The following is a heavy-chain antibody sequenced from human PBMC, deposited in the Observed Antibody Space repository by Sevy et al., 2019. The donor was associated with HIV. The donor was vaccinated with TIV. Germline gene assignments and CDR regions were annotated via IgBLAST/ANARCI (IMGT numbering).Heavy chain of an antibody. D-gene: IGHD4-17*01. J-gene: IGHJ2*01. CDR1: GFTFSNVW. V-gene: IGHV3-15*01. Sequence: GGSLRLSCAASGFTFSNVWTSWVRQASGKGLEWVGRIQSKSEGGTTDYAAPVKGRFSISRDESSDTLCLQMNSLKTEDTAVYYCTTMMRLYGDPNFWYFDLWGRGTLVTVSS. CDR2: IQSKSEGGTT. CDR3: TTMMRLYGDPNFWYFDL.